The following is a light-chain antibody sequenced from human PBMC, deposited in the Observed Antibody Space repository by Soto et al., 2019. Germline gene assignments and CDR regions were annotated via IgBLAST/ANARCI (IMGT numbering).Light chain of an antibody. V-gene: IGKV3-20*01. CDR2: GAS. J-gene: IGKJ4*01. CDR1: QSVSSSY. Sequence: EIVMTQSPATLSVSPGERATLSCRASQSVSSSYLAWYQQKPGQAPRLLIYGASSRATGIPDRFSGSGSGTDFTLTISRLEPEDFAVYYCQQYGSPRFGGGTKVDI. CDR3: QQYGSPR.